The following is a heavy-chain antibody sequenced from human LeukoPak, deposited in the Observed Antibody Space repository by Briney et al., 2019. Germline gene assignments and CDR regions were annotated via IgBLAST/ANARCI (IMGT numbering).Heavy chain of an antibody. V-gene: IGHV3-30*18. CDR3: AKVQYSGSYGALGSFDY. CDR2: ISYDGSKK. D-gene: IGHD1-26*01. J-gene: IGHJ4*02. CDR1: GFTFSSYG. Sequence: PGGSLRLSCAASGFTFSSYGMHWVRQAPGKGREWVAVISYDGSKKYYADSVKGRFTISRDNSKNTLYLQMNSLRAEDTAVYYCAKVQYSGSYGALGSFDYWGQGTLVTVSS.